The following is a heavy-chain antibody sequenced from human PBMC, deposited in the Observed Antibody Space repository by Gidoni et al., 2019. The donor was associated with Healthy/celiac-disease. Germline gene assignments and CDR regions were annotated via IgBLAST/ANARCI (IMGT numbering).Heavy chain of an antibody. J-gene: IGHJ4*02. CDR3: ASIPATRIVGATDDY. V-gene: IGHV4-61*01. D-gene: IGHD1-26*01. CDR2: IYYSGST. Sequence: QVQLQESGPGLVKPSETLSLTCTVSGGSVSSGSYYWSWIRQPPGKGLEWIGYIYYSGSTNYNPSLRSRVTISVDTSKNQFSLKLSSVTAADTAVYYCASIPATRIVGATDDYWGQGTLVTVSS. CDR1: GGSVSSGSYY.